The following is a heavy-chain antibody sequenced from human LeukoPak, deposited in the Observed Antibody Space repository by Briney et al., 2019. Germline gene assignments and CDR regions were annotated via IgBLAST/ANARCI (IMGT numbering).Heavy chain of an antibody. CDR3: ARDGDYYDSSGYYYVRVYFQH. V-gene: IGHV4-38-2*02. D-gene: IGHD3-22*01. Sequence: PSETLSLTCTVSGYSISSGYYWGWIRQPPGQGLEWIGNIYHSGSTYYNPSLKSRVTISVDTSKNQFSLKLSSVTAADTAVYYCARDGDYYDSSGYYYVRVYFQHWGQGTLVTVSS. CDR2: IYHSGST. J-gene: IGHJ1*01. CDR1: GYSISSGYY.